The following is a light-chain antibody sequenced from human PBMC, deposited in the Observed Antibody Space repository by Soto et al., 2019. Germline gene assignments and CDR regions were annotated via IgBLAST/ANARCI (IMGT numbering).Light chain of an antibody. J-gene: IGKJ1*01. CDR1: ESVAS. CDR2: GAS. V-gene: IGKV3-20*01. Sequence: EIFLTQSPGTLSLSPGEGTTLSCRASESVASLAWYQQKPGQAPRLLIYGASSRATGIPDRFSGSGSGTDFTLTISRLEPEDFAVYYFQQYGSSPRTFGQGTKVDIK. CDR3: QQYGSSPRT.